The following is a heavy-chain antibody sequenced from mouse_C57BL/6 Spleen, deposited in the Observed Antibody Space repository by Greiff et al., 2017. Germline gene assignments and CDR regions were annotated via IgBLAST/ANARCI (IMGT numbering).Heavy chain of an antibody. CDR1: GYTFTSYW. Sequence: VQLQQPGAELVKPGASVKLSCKASGYTFTSYWMQWVKQRPGQGLEWIGEIDPSDSYTNYNQKFKGKATLTVDTSSSTAYMQLSSLTSEDSAVYYCALRFYAMDYWGQGTSVTVSS. V-gene: IGHV1-50*01. CDR2: IDPSDSYT. D-gene: IGHD1-1*01. J-gene: IGHJ4*01. CDR3: ALRFYAMDY.